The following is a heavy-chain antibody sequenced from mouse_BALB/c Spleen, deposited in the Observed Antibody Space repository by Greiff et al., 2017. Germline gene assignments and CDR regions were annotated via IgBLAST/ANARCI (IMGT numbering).Heavy chain of an antibody. V-gene: IGHV5-4*02. D-gene: IGHD2-14*01. CDR3: ARAYRYIAMDY. CDR2: ISDGGSYT. Sequence: EVMLVESGGGLVKPGGSLKLSCAASGFTFSDYYMYWVRQTPEKRLEWVATISDGGSYTYYPDSVKGRFTISRDNAKNNLYLQMSSLKSEDTAMYYCARAYRYIAMDYWGQGTSVTVSS. CDR1: GFTFSDYY. J-gene: IGHJ4*01.